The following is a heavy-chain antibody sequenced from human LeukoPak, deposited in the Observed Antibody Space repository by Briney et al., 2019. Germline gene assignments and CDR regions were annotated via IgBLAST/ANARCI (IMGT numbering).Heavy chain of an antibody. J-gene: IGHJ2*01. CDR3: AKEGFPYWYLDL. V-gene: IGHV3-53*01. CDR2: IYSGGST. Sequence: PGGSLRLSCAASGFTVSSNYMTRVRQAPGKGLEWVSVIYSGGSTYYADSVKGRFTISRDNSKNTLYLQMNSLRAEDTAVYYCAKEGFPYWYLDLWGRGTLVAVSS. CDR1: GFTVSSNY.